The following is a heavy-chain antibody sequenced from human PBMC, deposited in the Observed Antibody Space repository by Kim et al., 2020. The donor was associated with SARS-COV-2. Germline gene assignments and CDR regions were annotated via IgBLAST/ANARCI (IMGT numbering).Heavy chain of an antibody. CDR2: IYTSGST. CDR3: ARDPVDYIVWGAFDI. Sequence: SETLSLTCTVSGGSISSGSYYWSWIRQPAGKGLAWIGRIYTSGSTNYNPSLKSRVTISVDTSKNQFSLKLSSVTAADTAVYYCARDPVDYIVWGAFDIWGQGTMVTVSS. V-gene: IGHV4-61*02. CDR1: GGSISSGSYY. D-gene: IGHD4-4*01. J-gene: IGHJ3*02.